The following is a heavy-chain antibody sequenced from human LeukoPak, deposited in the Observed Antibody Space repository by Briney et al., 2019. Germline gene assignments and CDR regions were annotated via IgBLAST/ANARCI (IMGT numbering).Heavy chain of an antibody. V-gene: IGHV1-46*01. Sequence: ASVKVSCKASGYTFTSYYMHWVRQAPGQGLEWMGIINPSGGSTSYAQKFQGRVTMTRDMSTSTVYMELSSLRSEDTAVYYCARAPGGTYYYDSSGYYYGYLDYWGQGTLVTVSS. CDR1: GYTFTSYY. CDR2: INPSGGST. D-gene: IGHD3-22*01. CDR3: ARAPGGTYYYDSSGYYYGYLDY. J-gene: IGHJ4*02.